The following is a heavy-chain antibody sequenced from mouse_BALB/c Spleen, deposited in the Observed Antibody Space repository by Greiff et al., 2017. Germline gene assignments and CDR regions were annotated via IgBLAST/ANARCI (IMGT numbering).Heavy chain of an antibody. CDR1: GYTFTSYW. CDR2: LDPSDSET. Sequence: VQLQQPGAELVKPGAPVKLSCKASGYTFTSYWMNWVKQRPGRGLVWIGRLDPSDSETHYNQKFKDKATLTVDKSSSTAYIQLSSLTSEDSAVYYCARTGLNEYGIPSYAMDYWGQGTSVTDAS. V-gene: IGHV1-69*02. CDR3: ARTGLNEYGIPSYAMDY. D-gene: IGHD1-3*01. J-gene: IGHJ4*01.